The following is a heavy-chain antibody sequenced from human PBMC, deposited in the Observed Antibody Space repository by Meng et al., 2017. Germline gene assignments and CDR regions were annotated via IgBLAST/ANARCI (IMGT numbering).Heavy chain of an antibody. J-gene: IGHJ5*02. CDR1: GGSISSYY. Sequence: SETLSLTCTVSGGSISSYYWSWIRQHPGKGLEWIGYIYYSGSTYYNPSLKSLVTISVDTSKNQFSLKLSSVTAADTAVYYCARGRGYYYDSSSYSNNWFDPWGQGTLVTVSS. D-gene: IGHD3-22*01. CDR2: IYYSGST. V-gene: IGHV4-31*01. CDR3: ARGRGYYYDSSSYSNNWFDP.